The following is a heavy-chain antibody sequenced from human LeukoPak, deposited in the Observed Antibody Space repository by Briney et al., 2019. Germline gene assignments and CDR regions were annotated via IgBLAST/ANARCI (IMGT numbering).Heavy chain of an antibody. D-gene: IGHD3-22*01. CDR1: GFTFSSYS. V-gene: IGHV3-48*04. CDR2: ISGSSSTI. Sequence: PGGSLRLSCAASGFTFSSYSMNWVRQAPGKGLEWASYISGSSSTIYYADSVKGRFTISRDNARNSLYLQMSSLRAEDTAVYYCARDLDSGNYFFAYWGQGTLVTVSS. CDR3: ARDLDSGNYFFAY. J-gene: IGHJ4*02.